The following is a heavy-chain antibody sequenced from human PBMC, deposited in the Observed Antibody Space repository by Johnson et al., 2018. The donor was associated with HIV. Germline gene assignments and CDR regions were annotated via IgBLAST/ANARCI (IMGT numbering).Heavy chain of an antibody. CDR2: VFSGDNT. D-gene: IGHD3-9*01. CDR3: ATGGSIGYFDWLSNFDI. Sequence: VQLVESGGDLVQPGGSLRLSCVVSGFTVSSYYMSWVRQAPGKGLEWVSIVFSGDNTYYADSVKGRFTISRDNSKNTLYLQMGSLRTEDMAVYYCATGGSIGYFDWLSNFDIWGQGTMVTVSS. CDR1: GFTVSSYY. J-gene: IGHJ3*02. V-gene: IGHV3-66*02.